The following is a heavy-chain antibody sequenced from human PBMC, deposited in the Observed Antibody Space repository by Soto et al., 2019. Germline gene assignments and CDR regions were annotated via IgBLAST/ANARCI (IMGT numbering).Heavy chain of an antibody. J-gene: IGHJ4*02. Sequence: PGGSLRLSCAASGFTVSSNYMSWVRQAPGKGLEWVSVIYSGGSTYYADSVKGRFTISRDNSKNTLYLQMNSLRAEDTAVYYCATELGYCSGGSCYQIDYWGQGTLVTVSS. CDR1: GFTVSSNY. V-gene: IGHV3-53*01. CDR3: ATELGYCSGGSCYQIDY. CDR2: IYSGGST. D-gene: IGHD2-15*01.